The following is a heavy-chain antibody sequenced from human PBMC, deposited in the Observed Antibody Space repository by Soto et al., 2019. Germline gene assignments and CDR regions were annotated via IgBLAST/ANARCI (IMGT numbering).Heavy chain of an antibody. CDR1: GFTFSSYS. D-gene: IGHD3-3*01. Sequence: GGSLRLSCAASGFTFSSYSMNWVRQAPGKGLEWVSSISSSSSYIYYADSVKGRFTISRDNAKNSTYLQRISLRSEDTAVYYCASDDATDFWSGYYYYYYGMDVWGKGTTVTVSS. CDR3: ASDDATDFWSGYYYYYYGMDV. V-gene: IGHV3-21*01. J-gene: IGHJ6*04. CDR2: ISSSSSYI.